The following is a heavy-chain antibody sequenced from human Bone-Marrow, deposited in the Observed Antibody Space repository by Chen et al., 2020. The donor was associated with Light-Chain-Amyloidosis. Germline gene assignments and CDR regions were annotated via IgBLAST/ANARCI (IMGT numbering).Heavy chain of an antibody. D-gene: IGHD5-12*01. V-gene: IGHV5-51*01. CDR1: GYTFPNYW. CDR2: IYPVNSEA. Sequence: EVQLEQSGPEVKKPGESLKISCKGSGYTFPNYWIGWVRQMPGKGLEWMGVIYPVNSEASYSPSFEVQVTISAEKSITTAYLQWRGLKASDTAMYYCARRRDGYNFDYWGQGTLVTVSS. J-gene: IGHJ4*02. CDR3: ARRRDGYNFDY.